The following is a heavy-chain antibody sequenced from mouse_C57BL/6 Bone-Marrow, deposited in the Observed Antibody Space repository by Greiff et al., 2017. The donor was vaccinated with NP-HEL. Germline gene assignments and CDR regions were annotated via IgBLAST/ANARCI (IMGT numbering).Heavy chain of an antibody. J-gene: IGHJ3*01. V-gene: IGHV5-17*01. Sequence: EVMLVESGGGLVKPGGSLKLSCAASGFTFSDYGMHWVRQAPEKGLEWVAYISSGSSTIYYADTVKGRFTISRDNAKNTLFLQMTSLRSEDTAMYYCARRAYDYDGAWFAYWGQGTLVTVSA. CDR2: ISSGSSTI. D-gene: IGHD2-4*01. CDR3: ARRAYDYDGAWFAY. CDR1: GFTFSDYG.